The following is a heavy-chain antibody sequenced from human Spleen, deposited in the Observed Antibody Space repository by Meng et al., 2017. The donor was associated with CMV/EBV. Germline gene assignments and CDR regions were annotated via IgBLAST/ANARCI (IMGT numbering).Heavy chain of an antibody. Sequence: GESLKISCVASGFTFSTYGMNWVRQAPGKGLEWVSSITSSSSYIFYADSVKGRFTISRVNAKNSLYLQMNSLRAEDMALYYCARARYSSSSPTYFDYWGQGTLVTVSS. CDR3: ARARYSSSSPTYFDY. CDR2: ITSSSSYI. CDR1: GFTFSTYG. V-gene: IGHV3-21*04. J-gene: IGHJ4*02. D-gene: IGHD6-6*01.